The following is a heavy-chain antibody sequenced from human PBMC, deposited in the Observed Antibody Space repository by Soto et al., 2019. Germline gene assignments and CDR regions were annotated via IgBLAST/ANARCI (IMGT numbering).Heavy chain of an antibody. J-gene: IGHJ4*02. Sequence: PGGSLRLSCVVSGIPFGNSGMGWVRQAPGKGLEWISSISSSSSSILYADSVKGRFTISRDNAKNSLYLQMNSLRDDDTALYFCASERYYDGPKYYWGQGTQVTVSS. CDR1: GIPFGNSG. D-gene: IGHD3-16*01. CDR3: ASERYYDGPKYY. CDR2: ISSSSSSI. V-gene: IGHV3-48*02.